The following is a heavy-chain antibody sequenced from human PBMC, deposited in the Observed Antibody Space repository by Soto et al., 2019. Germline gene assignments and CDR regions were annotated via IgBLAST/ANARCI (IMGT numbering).Heavy chain of an antibody. J-gene: IGHJ4*02. CDR3: ARHGYNYGGGYFDY. CDR2: IYSGGST. CDR1: GFTVSSYH. D-gene: IGHD5-18*01. Sequence: GGSLRLSCAASGFTVSSYHMSWVRQAPGKGLGWVSVIYSGGSTYYADSVKGRFTISRDNSKNTLYLQMNSLRAEDTAVYYCARHGYNYGGGYFDYWGQGTLVTVSS. V-gene: IGHV3-66*04.